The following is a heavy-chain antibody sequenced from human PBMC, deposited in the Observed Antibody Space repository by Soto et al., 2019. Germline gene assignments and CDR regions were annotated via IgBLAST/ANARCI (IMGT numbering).Heavy chain of an antibody. CDR3: AFPSTVTTPSRLEPFDY. CDR1: GFTFSNYA. D-gene: IGHD4-17*01. Sequence: GGSLRLSCAASGFTFSNYAMSWVRQAPGKGLEWVSAISDSGGATYYADSVKGRFTISRDNSKNTLYLQMHSLRAEDAALYYCAFPSTVTTPSRLEPFDYWGQGTLVTVSS. V-gene: IGHV3-23*01. J-gene: IGHJ4*02. CDR2: ISDSGGAT.